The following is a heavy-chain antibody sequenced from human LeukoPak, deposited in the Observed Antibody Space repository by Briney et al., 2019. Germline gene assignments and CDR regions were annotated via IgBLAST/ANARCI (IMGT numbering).Heavy chain of an antibody. D-gene: IGHD2-2*01. J-gene: IGHJ4*02. CDR3: ATSWSTSCYWCYFDY. CDR2: ISGSGGST. V-gene: IGHV3-23*01. CDR1: GFTFSSYA. Sequence: QTGGSLRLSCAASGFTFSSYAMSWVRQAPGKRLEGVSGISGSGGSTYYADSVEGRFTISRDNSKNTVYLQMNSRTAEDTAVYYCATSWSTSCYWCYFDYWGQGTLVTVS.